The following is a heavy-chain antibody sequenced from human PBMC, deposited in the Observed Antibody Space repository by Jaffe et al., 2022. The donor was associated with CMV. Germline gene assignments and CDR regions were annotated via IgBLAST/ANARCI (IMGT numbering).Heavy chain of an antibody. D-gene: IGHD3-22*01. Sequence: QVQLVQSGAEVKKPGSSVKVSCKASGGTFSSYAISWVRQAPGQGLEWMGGIIPIFGTANYAQKFQGRVTITADESTSTAYMELSSLRSEDTAVYYCARYLHPVHRNSSPPGTRGRWADAFDIWGQGTMVTVSS. CDR2: IIPIFGTA. CDR3: ARYLHPVHRNSSPPGTRGRWADAFDI. CDR1: GGTFSSYA. J-gene: IGHJ3*02. V-gene: IGHV1-69*01.